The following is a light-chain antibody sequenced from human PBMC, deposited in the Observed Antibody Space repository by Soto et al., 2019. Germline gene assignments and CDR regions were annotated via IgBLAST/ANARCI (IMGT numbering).Light chain of an antibody. Sequence: EIVMTQSPATPSGSPGGRATLSFGASQNVSNNLAWYQQKPGQAPSLLIYGTSTRATGFPARFSGSASGTDFTLTISSLQSEDFAVYYCQQYNEWPLTFGGGTKVDI. CDR3: QQYNEWPLT. CDR1: QNVSNN. V-gene: IGKV3-15*01. J-gene: IGKJ4*01. CDR2: GTS.